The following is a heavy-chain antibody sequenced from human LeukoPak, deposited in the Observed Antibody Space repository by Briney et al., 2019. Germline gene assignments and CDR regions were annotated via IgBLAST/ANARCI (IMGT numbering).Heavy chain of an antibody. CDR3: TGPPD. J-gene: IGHJ4*02. V-gene: IGHV3-15*01. Sequence: GGSLRLSCATSGFPFETNAMSWVRQAPGKGPEWVGRIKSKADGGTTDYAASVKGRFSISRDDAENTLYLQMSSLKTEDTAVYYCTGPPDWGQGTLVTVSS. CDR1: GFPFETNA. CDR2: IKSKADGGTT.